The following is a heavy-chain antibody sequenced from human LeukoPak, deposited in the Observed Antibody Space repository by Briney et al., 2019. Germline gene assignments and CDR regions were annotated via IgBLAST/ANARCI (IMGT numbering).Heavy chain of an antibody. CDR2: ISSSGSTI. CDR1: GFTFSSYA. CDR3: AKAVYGSGSYWYYFDY. Sequence: GGSLRLSCAASGFTFSSYAMSWVRQAPGKGLEWVSYISSSGSTIYYADSVKGRFTISRDNAKNSLYLQMNSLRAEDTAVYYCAKAVYGSGSYWYYFDYWGQGTLVTVSS. J-gene: IGHJ4*02. V-gene: IGHV3-48*04. D-gene: IGHD3-10*01.